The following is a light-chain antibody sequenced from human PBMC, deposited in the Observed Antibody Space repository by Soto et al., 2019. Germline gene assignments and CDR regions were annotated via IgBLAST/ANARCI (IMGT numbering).Light chain of an antibody. J-gene: IGLJ1*01. CDR1: SSDFGGYDC. CDR2: NVN. Sequence: QSALIQPPSVSGSPGQSVTISCSGTSSDFGGYDCVSCYQHHPGAVPKGMIYNVNTRPSGVPDRFSGSKSGTSASLAISGLRSEDEADYYCAAWDDSLSGYVFGTGTKLTVL. CDR3: AAWDDSLSGYV. V-gene: IGLV2-11*01.